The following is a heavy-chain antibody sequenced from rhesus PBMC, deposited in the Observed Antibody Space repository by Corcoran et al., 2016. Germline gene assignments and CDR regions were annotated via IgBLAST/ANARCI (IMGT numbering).Heavy chain of an antibody. CDR2: ISNGCGST. CDR1: GFTFSSYG. D-gene: IGHD2-21*01. J-gene: IGHJ6*01. V-gene: IGHV3S5*01. Sequence: EVQLVESGGGLVQPGGSLRLSCAASGFTFSSYGMSWVRQAPGKGLEWVSYISNGCGSTYYADSVKDRFTISRDNSKNTLSLQMNSLRAEDTAVYYCAKNTVLGIMYGLDSWGQGVVVTVSS. CDR3: AKNTVLGIMYGLDS.